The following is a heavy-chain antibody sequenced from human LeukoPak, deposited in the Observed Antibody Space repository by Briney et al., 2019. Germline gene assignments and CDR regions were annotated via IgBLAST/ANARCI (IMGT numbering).Heavy chain of an antibody. CDR1: GYTFTGNH. CDR3: ARGGSTDSIHSCGGNCYFLDY. J-gene: IGHJ4*02. Sequence: ASLKVSCKASGYTFTGNHMHGVRQAPGQGLEWMGWINANSGGTNYAQKYQGRVIMTRDTSISTAYMELSRLGSDDTAVYYCARGGSTDSIHSCGGNCYFLDYWGKGTLVTVSS. CDR2: INANSGGT. V-gene: IGHV1-2*02. D-gene: IGHD2-21*02.